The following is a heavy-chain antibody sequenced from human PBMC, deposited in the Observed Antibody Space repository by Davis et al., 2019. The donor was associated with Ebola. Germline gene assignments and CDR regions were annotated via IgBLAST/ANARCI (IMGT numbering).Heavy chain of an antibody. V-gene: IGHV1-46*01. CDR2: INPSGGST. J-gene: IGHJ4*02. D-gene: IGHD3-3*01. Sequence: ASVTVSCKASGYTFTSYYMHWVRQAPGQGLEWMGIINPSGGSTSYAQKFQGRVTMTRDTSTSTVYMELSSLRSEDTAVYYCARADIAPTIFGVVIEAQTNFDYWGQGTLVTVSS. CDR1: GYTFTSYY. CDR3: ARADIAPTIFGVVIEAQTNFDY.